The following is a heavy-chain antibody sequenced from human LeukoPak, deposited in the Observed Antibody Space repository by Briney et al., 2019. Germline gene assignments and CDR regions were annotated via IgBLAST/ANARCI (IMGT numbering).Heavy chain of an antibody. D-gene: IGHD3-22*01. Sequence: GGSLRLSCAASGFTVSSNYMSWVRQAPEKGLEWVSVIYSKCDTYYADSVEGSFTISRHNSENTLYLQMNSLRTEDTAVYYCARASYDSSGFPPRYFDLWGRGTLVTVSS. CDR2: IYSKCDT. V-gene: IGHV3-53*04. CDR1: GFTVSSNY. CDR3: ARASYDSSGFPPRYFDL. J-gene: IGHJ2*01.